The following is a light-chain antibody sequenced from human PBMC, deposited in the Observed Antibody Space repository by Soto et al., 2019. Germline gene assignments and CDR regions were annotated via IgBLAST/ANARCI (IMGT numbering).Light chain of an antibody. CDR1: QGISNY. CDR2: AAS. Sequence: DIQMTQSPSAMSASVGDRVTITCRASQGISNYLAWFQQKPGKVPKRLIYAASSFQSGVPSRFSGSGSGTEFTLTISSLQPEDFAVYHCQLYGSYMFTFGQGTKLEI. J-gene: IGKJ2*01. V-gene: IGKV1-17*03. CDR3: QLYGSYMFT.